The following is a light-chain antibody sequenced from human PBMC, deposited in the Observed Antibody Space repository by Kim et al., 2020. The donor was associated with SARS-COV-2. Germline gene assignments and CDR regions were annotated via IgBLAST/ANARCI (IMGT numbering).Light chain of an antibody. CDR2: AAS. Sequence: ASIGDRVTITCRARQGISSWLAWYQRKPGKAPKLLIYAASTLQSGVPSRFSGSGSGTDFTLTISSLQPEDFATYSCQQGNTFPLTFGGGTKVDIK. V-gene: IGKV1-12*01. CDR1: QGISSW. CDR3: QQGNTFPLT. J-gene: IGKJ4*01.